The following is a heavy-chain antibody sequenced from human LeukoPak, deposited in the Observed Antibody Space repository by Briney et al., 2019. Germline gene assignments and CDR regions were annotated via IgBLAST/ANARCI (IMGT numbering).Heavy chain of an antibody. D-gene: IGHD3-3*01. CDR2: ISSSSSTI. J-gene: IGHJ4*02. CDR3: ARDGYDFWSGYPTTVDF. Sequence: GGSLRLSCAASGFTFSSYSMNWVRQAPGKGLEWVSYISSSSSTIYYADSVQGRFTISRDNANNSLYLQMNSLRAEDTAVYYCARDGYDFWSGYPTTVDFWGQGTLVTVSS. V-gene: IGHV3-48*01. CDR1: GFTFSSYS.